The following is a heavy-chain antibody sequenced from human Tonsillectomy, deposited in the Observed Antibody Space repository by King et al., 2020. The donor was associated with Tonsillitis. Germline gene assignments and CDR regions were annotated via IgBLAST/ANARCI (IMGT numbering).Heavy chain of an antibody. CDR3: ARLNSSRNYYYYYMDV. CDR2: IYYSGST. V-gene: IGHV4-59*08. CDR1: GGSISSYY. D-gene: IGHD6-13*01. J-gene: IGHJ6*03. Sequence: QLQESGPGLVKPSETLSLTCTVSGGSISSYYWSWIRQPPGNGLEGIGYIYYSGSTNYNPPLKSRVTISVDTSKNQFSLKLSSVTAADTAGYYCARLNSSRNYYYYYMDVWGKGTTVTVSS.